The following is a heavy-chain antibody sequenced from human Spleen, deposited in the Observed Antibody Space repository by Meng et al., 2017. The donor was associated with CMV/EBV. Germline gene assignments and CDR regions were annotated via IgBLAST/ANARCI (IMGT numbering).Heavy chain of an antibody. V-gene: IGHV3-48*03. CDR3: AREQWLNYYYGMDV. Sequence: GGSLRLSCVASGFTFSVHEFNWVRQAPGKGLEWVSYISSSGSTIYYADSVKGRFTISRDNAKNSLYLQMNSLRAEDTAVYYCAREQWLNYYYGMDVWGQGTTVTVSS. J-gene: IGHJ6*02. CDR2: ISSSGSTI. CDR1: GFTFSVHE. D-gene: IGHD6-19*01.